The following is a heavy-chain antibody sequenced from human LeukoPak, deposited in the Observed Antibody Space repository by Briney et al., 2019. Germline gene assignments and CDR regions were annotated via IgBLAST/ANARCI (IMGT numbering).Heavy chain of an antibody. CDR3: AKNDYDSSGYYYLDY. CDR2: ITTRGTTI. Sequence: GGSLRLSCEASGFTFSSYNMNWVRQAPGKGLEWVSYITTRGTTIYYADSVKGRFTVSRDNAKSTLYLQMNSLRDEDTAVYYCAKNDYDSSGYYYLDYWGQGTLVTVSS. D-gene: IGHD3-22*01. CDR1: GFTFSSYN. J-gene: IGHJ4*02. V-gene: IGHV3-48*02.